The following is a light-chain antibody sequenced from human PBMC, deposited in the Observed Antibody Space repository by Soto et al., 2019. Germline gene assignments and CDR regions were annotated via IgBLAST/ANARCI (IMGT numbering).Light chain of an antibody. Sequence: EILMTQSPATLSVSPGERATLSCRASQSVSSNLAWYQQKPGQAPRLLIYAASTRATGIPARFSGSGSETDFTLTITRLEPEDFAVYYCQQYSSSRTFGQGTKVDIK. J-gene: IGKJ1*01. CDR2: AAS. V-gene: IGKV3-15*01. CDR1: QSVSSN. CDR3: QQYSSSRT.